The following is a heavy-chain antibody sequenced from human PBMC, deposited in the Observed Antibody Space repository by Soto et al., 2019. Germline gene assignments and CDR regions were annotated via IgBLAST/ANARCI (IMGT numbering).Heavy chain of an antibody. CDR1: GFTFSSYS. CDR2: ISSSSSYI. CDR3: ARDSGYDFWSGYYRTPKYDYYGMDV. Sequence: GGALRLSCAASGFTFSSYSMNWVRQAPGKGLEWVSSISSSSSYICYADSVKGRFTISSDNDKKSLYLQMNSMRAEDTDVYYWARDSGYDFWSGYYRTPKYDYYGMDVWGQGTTVTVSS. J-gene: IGHJ6*02. D-gene: IGHD3-3*01. V-gene: IGHV3-21*04.